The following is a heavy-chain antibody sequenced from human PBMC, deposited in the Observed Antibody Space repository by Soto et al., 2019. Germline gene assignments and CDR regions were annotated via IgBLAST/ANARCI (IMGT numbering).Heavy chain of an antibody. Sequence: EVQLVESGGGLVKPGGSLRLSCAASGFTFSSYSMNWVRQAPGKGLEWVSSISSSTSYIYYADSVKGRFTISRDNAKNSLYLRMNSLRAEDTAVYYCARVVDYYDPYDYYGMDVWGQGTTVTVSS. J-gene: IGHJ6*02. CDR2: ISSSTSYI. CDR3: ARVVDYYDPYDYYGMDV. CDR1: GFTFSSYS. V-gene: IGHV3-21*01. D-gene: IGHD3-22*01.